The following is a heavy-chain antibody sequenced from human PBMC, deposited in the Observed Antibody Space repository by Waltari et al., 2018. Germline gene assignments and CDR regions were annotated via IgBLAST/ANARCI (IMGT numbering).Heavy chain of an antibody. Sequence: ELQLVESGGGLVQPGGSLRLSCAASGFTFSSYWMHWIRQAPGKGLVWVSRINSDGSSTSDADSVKGRFTISRDNAKNTLYLQMNSRRAEDTAVYYCGRDLKDYYDSSGYPYWGQGTLVTVSS. CDR2: INSDGSST. V-gene: IGHV3-74*01. J-gene: IGHJ4*02. CDR3: GRDLKDYYDSSGYPY. D-gene: IGHD3-22*01. CDR1: GFTFSSYW.